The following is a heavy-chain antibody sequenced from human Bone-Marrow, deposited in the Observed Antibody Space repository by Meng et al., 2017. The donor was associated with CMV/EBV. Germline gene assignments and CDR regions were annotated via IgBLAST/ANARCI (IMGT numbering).Heavy chain of an antibody. Sequence: GESLKISCAASGFTFSSYSMNWVRQAPGKGLEWVSSISSSSSYIYYADSVKGRFTISRDNAKNSLYLQMNSLRAEDTAVYHCARDLSHGDYRYYYYYYGMDVWGQGTTVTVSS. CDR3: ARDLSHGDYRYYYYYYGMDV. CDR2: ISSSSSYI. D-gene: IGHD4-17*01. J-gene: IGHJ6*02. V-gene: IGHV3-21*01. CDR1: GFTFSSYS.